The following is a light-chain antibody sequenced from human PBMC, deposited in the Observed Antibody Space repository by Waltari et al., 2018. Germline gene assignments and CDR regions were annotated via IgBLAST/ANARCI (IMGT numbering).Light chain of an antibody. CDR2: KAN. V-gene: IGLV8-61*01. Sequence: QTVVTQEPSLSVSPGGTVTPTCALSSGSLSTTSYATWYQQTPGQAPRTLVYKANARSSGVPDRFSGSILGNTAALTSTGAQADDESDYYCALYMGSGIWVFGGGTRLTVL. CDR3: ALYMGSGIWV. J-gene: IGLJ3*02. CDR1: SGSLSTTSY.